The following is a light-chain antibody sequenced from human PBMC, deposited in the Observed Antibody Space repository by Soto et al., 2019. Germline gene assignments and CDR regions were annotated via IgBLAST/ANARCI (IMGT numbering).Light chain of an antibody. Sequence: IQMTQSPSSLSASVGDRVTITCRESQSISSYLNWYQQKPGKAPKLLIYAASSLQSGVPSRFSGSGSGTDFTLTISSLQPEDFATYYCQQSYSTPLWTFGQGTKVEIK. V-gene: IGKV1-39*01. CDR1: QSISSY. CDR3: QQSYSTPLWT. J-gene: IGKJ1*01. CDR2: AAS.